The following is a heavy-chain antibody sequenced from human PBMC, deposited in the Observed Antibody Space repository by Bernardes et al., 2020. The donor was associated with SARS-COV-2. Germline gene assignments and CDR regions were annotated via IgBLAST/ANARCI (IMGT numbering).Heavy chain of an antibody. J-gene: IGHJ6*02. CDR2: IWYDGSNK. Sequence: GSTLQVSCGSSGFTFNNYGMHWVRQGPGKGLEWLEVIWYDGSNKYYADSVKGRFTISRDNSKNTLYVRMNSLRAEDTAVYYCARDRVDMARGKDYFDYGMDVWGQGTAVTVSS. CDR3: ARDRVDMARGKDYFDYGMDV. V-gene: IGHV3-33*01. CDR1: GFTFNNYG. D-gene: IGHD3-10*01.